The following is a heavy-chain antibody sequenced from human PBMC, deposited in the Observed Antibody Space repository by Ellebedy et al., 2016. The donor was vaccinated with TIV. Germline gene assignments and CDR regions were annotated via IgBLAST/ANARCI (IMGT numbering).Heavy chain of an antibody. CDR2: ISSSGGYI. CDR1: GFTFSYSW. CDR3: ARDADSGYVTGVNWFDP. J-gene: IGHJ5*02. V-gene: IGHV3-21*01. D-gene: IGHD5-12*01. Sequence: PGGSLRLSCAASGFTFSYSWMHWVRQAPGKGLEWVSSISSSGGYIYYADSVKGRFTISRDNAKNSLYLQMNSLRAEDTAVYYCARDADSGYVTGVNWFDPWGQGTLVTVSS.